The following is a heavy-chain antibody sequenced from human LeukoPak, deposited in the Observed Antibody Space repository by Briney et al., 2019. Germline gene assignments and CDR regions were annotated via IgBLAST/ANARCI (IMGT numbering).Heavy chain of an antibody. Sequence: SETLSLTCTVSGGSIISYYWSWIRQPPGKGLEWIGNIYYSGSTNYNPSLKSRVTISVDTSKNQFSLKLSSVTAADTAVYYCARGGGDYYYYYYMDVWGKGTTVTVSS. CDR1: GGSIISYY. CDR2: IYYSGST. CDR3: ARGGGDYYYYYYMDV. D-gene: IGHD3-3*01. J-gene: IGHJ6*03. V-gene: IGHV4-59*01.